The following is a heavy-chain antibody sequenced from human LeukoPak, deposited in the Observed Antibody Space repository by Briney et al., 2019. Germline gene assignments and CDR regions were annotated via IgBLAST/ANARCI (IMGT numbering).Heavy chain of an antibody. Sequence: SVTVSCKASGGTFSSYAINWVRQAPGQGLEWVGRIIPIVGITIHAQKFQGRVTITADKSTRTAYMELGSLRSEDTAVYYCADLGYCSGGSCYPFDYWGQGTLVTVSS. CDR3: ADLGYCSGGSCYPFDY. CDR2: IIPIVGIT. CDR1: GGTFSSYA. J-gene: IGHJ4*02. V-gene: IGHV1-69*10. D-gene: IGHD2-15*01.